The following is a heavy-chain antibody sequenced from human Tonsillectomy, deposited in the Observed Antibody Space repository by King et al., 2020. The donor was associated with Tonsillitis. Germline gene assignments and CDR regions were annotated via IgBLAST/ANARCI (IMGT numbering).Heavy chain of an antibody. CDR2: INHSGST. CDR3: ARRNRAGRRIYCTNGVCYTGAFDI. D-gene: IGHD2-8*01. V-gene: IGHV4-34*01. J-gene: IGHJ3*02. CDR1: GGSFSGYY. Sequence: VQLQQWGAGLLKPSETLSLTCAVYGGSFSGYYWSWIRQPPGKGLEWIGEINHSGSTNYNPSLKSRVTISVDTSKNQFSLKLSSVTAADTAVYYCARRNRAGRRIYCTNGVCYTGAFDIWGQGTMVTVSS.